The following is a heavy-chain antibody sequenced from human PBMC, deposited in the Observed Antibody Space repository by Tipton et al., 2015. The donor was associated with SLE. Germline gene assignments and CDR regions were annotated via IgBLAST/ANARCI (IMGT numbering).Heavy chain of an antibody. CDR3: ARDVEFSSVSIFGVIP. Sequence: TLSLTCAVYGGSSSGYYWSWIRQSAGKGLEWIGDIHDGGSSYYNPSLKSRVTISVDTSKNQISLNLSSVTAADTAVYYCARDVEFSSVSIFGVIPWGQGILVTVSS. CDR1: GGSSSGYY. J-gene: IGHJ5*02. CDR2: IHDGGSS. D-gene: IGHD3-3*01. V-gene: IGHV4-34*01.